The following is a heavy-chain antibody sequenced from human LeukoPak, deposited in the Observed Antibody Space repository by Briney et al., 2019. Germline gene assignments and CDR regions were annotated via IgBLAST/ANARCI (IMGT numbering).Heavy chain of an antibody. V-gene: IGHV3-23*01. CDR3: AKVFYYGSGSYSFDY. D-gene: IGHD3-10*01. J-gene: IGHJ4*02. Sequence: GGSLRLSCAASGFTFITYAMSWVRQAPGKGLEWVSAISASGNNTYYADSVKGRFTISRDNSKNTLYLQMNSLRVEDTAVYYCAKVFYYGSGSYSFDYWGQGTLVTVSS. CDR2: ISASGNNT. CDR1: GFTFITYA.